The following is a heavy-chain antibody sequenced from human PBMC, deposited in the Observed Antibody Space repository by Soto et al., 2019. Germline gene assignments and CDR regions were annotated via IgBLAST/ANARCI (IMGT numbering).Heavy chain of an antibody. CDR1: GFTFTSSA. D-gene: IGHD1-1*01. J-gene: IGHJ6*02. CDR2: IVVGSGNT. Sequence: ASVKVSCKASGFTFTSSAVQWVRQARGQRLEWIGWIVVGSGNTNYAQKFQERVTITRDMSTSTAYMELSSLRSEDTAVYYCAALGTEDYYYYGMDVWGQGTTVTVSS. CDR3: AALGTEDYYYYGMDV. V-gene: IGHV1-58*01.